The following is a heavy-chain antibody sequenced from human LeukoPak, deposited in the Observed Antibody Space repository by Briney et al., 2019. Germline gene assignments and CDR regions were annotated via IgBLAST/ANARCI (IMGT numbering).Heavy chain of an antibody. D-gene: IGHD2-2*01. V-gene: IGHV3-9*01. CDR3: AKGLGYCSSTSCSHFDY. CDR1: GFTFDDYA. Sequence: GRSLRPSCAASGFTFDDYAMHWVRQAPGKGLEWVSGISWNSGSIGYADSVKGRFTISRDNAKNSLYLQMNSLRAEDTALYYCAKGLGYCSSTSCSHFDYWGQGTLVTVSS. J-gene: IGHJ4*02. CDR2: ISWNSGSI.